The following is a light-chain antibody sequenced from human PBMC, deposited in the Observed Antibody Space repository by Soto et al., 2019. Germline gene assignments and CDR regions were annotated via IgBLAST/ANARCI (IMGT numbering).Light chain of an antibody. CDR3: QRTNLWPWS. CDR1: QSVSSN. V-gene: IGKV3-15*01. Sequence: EIVMTQSPATLSVSPGERATLSCRASQSVSSNLAWYQQKPCQAPSLHIYDDSIRATGIPAMFRGSGSGIAFTLTFGGLESEDFEVYYCQRTNLWPWSFGQGTKVEMK. J-gene: IGKJ1*01. CDR2: DDS.